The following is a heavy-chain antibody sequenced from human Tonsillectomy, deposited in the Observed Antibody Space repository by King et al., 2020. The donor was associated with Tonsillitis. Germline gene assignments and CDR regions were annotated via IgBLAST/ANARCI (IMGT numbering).Heavy chain of an antibody. J-gene: IGHJ4*02. Sequence: QLVQSGGGLVKPGGSLRLSCAASGFTFSNAWMSWVRQAPGKGLEWVGRIKSKSDGGTTDYAAPVKGRFXISRDESKNPLYLQMNSLKTEDTAVSDCIALRGXGTTYYWGYWGQXTLVPVSS. CDR3: IALRGXGTTYYWGY. CDR1: GFTFSNAW. D-gene: IGHD1-14*01. V-gene: IGHV3-15*01. CDR2: IKSKSDGGTT.